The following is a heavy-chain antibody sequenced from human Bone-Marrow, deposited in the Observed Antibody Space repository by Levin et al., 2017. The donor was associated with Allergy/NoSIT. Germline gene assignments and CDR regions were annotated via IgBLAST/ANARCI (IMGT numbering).Heavy chain of an antibody. CDR3: SRNEWP. Sequence: GGSLRLSCIASGFTFTDVWMSWVRQAPGKGPEWVANVKRDGTEKYYLDSVKGRFTISRDNAKNSVYLQMNNLRVEDTAVYYCSRNEWPWGQGTQVTVSS. CDR2: VKRDGTEK. V-gene: IGHV3-7*01. CDR1: GFTFTDVW. J-gene: IGHJ4*02. D-gene: IGHD3-3*01.